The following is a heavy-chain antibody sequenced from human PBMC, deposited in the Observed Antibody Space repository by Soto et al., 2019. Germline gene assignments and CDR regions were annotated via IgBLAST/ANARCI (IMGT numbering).Heavy chain of an antibody. V-gene: IGHV1-24*01. CDR1: GYTLTELS. CDR3: ATDLRALRGLAFDI. Sequence: ASVKVSCKVSGYTLTELSMQWVREAPGKGLEWMGGFDPEDGETIYAQKFQGRVTMTEDTSTDTAYMELSSLRSEDTAVYYCATDLRALRGLAFDIWGQGTMVTV. D-gene: IGHD4-17*01. J-gene: IGHJ3*02. CDR2: FDPEDGET.